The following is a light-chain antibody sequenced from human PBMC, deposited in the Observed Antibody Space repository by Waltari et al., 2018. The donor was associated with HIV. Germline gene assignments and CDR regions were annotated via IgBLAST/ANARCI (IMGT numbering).Light chain of an antibody. Sequence: QSALTQPPSASGSPGQSATIPCTGTRSHVGGYYYAAWYQQHPGKAPKLMIYEVSKRPSGVPDSFSGSKSGNTASLTVSGLQAEDEADYYCSSYAGSTVVFGGGTKLTVL. J-gene: IGLJ2*01. CDR3: SSYAGSTVV. V-gene: IGLV2-8*01. CDR2: EVS. CDR1: RSHVGGYYY.